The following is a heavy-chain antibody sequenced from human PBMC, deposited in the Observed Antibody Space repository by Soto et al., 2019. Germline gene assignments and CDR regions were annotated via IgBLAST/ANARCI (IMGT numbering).Heavy chain of an antibody. CDR1: GYSFTNYW. D-gene: IGHD3-9*01. J-gene: IGHJ4*02. V-gene: IGHV5-51*03. CDR3: VRPDSTGYYSH. CDR2: INPADSDT. Sequence: PXDSLTISRKGSGYSFTNYWIGLVRQMPGKGLEWMGIINPADSDTRYSPSFQGQVTVSVDKSISTAYLQRGSLKASDTAMYYCVRPDSTGYYSHWGQGTPVTVSS.